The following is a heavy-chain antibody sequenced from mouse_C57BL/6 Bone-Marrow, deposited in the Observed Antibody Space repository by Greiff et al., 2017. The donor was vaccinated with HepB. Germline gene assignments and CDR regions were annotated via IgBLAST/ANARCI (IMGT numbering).Heavy chain of an antibody. CDR3: VGGAYYSNPYYYAMDY. CDR1: GFTFNTYA. J-gene: IGHJ4*01. V-gene: IGHV10-3*01. D-gene: IGHD2-5*01. CDR2: IRSKSSNYAT. Sequence: EVHLVESGGGLVQPKGSLKLSCAASGFTFNTYAMHWVRQAPGKGLEWVARIRSKSSNYATYYADSVKDRFTISRDDSQSMLYLQMNILKTEDTAMYYCVGGAYYSNPYYYAMDYWGQGTSVTVSS.